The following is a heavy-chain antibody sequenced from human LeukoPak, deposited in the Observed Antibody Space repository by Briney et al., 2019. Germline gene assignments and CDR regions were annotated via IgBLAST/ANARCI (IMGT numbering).Heavy chain of an antibody. CDR2: INGDGTIT. CDR3: AGRYCSSTTCYAY. CDR1: GFTFSSYW. J-gene: IGHJ4*02. V-gene: IGHV3-74*01. D-gene: IGHD2-2*01. Sequence: GGSLRLSCAASGFTFSSYWMHWVRQAPGKGLVWVSRINGDGTITTYADSVKGRFTISRDNAKNTLYLLMNSLRAEDTAVYYCAGRYCSSTTCYAYWGQGTLVTVSA.